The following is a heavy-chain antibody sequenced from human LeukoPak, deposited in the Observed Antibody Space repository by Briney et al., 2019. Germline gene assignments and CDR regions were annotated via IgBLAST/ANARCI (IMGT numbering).Heavy chain of an antibody. J-gene: IGHJ4*02. V-gene: IGHV3-21*01. Sequence: SGGSLRLSCAASGFTFSSYNLNWVRQAPGKGLEWVSSMTSTSHVYYADSLKGRFTISRDNAKNSLYPQMNSLRAEDTAVYYCARDLDFWSGYKDYWGQGTLVTVSS. D-gene: IGHD3-3*01. CDR1: GFTFSSYN. CDR3: ARDLDFWSGYKDY. CDR2: MTSTSHV.